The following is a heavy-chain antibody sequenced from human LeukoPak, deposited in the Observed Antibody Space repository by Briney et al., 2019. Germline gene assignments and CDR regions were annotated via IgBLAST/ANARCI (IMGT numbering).Heavy chain of an antibody. Sequence: PSETLSLTCTVSGGSISSYYWSWIRQPPGKGLEWIGYIYYSGYTNYNPSLKSRVTISVDTSKNQFSLKLSSVTAADTAVYYCARDVGATPGYFDYWGQGTLVTVSS. CDR3: ARDVGATPGYFDY. D-gene: IGHD1-26*01. J-gene: IGHJ4*02. CDR2: IYYSGYT. CDR1: GGSISSYY. V-gene: IGHV4-59*01.